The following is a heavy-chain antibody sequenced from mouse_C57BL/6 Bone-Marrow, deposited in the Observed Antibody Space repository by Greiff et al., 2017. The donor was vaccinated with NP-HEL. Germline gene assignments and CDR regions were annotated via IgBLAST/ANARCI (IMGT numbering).Heavy chain of an antibody. V-gene: IGHV1-4*01. CDR1: GYTFTSYT. CDR2: INPSSGYT. CDR3: ARPIYYGNGYYAMDY. D-gene: IGHD2-1*01. J-gene: IGHJ4*01. Sequence: VKLVESGAELARPGASVKMSCKASGYTFTSYTMHWVKQRPGQGLEWIGYINPSSGYTKYNQKFKDKATLTADKSSSTAYMQLSSLTSEDSAVYYCARPIYYGNGYYAMDYWGQGTSVTVSS.